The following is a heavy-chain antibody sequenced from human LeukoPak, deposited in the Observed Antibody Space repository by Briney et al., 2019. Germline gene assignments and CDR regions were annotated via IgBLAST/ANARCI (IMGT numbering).Heavy chain of an antibody. J-gene: IGHJ4*02. Sequence: PSETLSLTCAVSGGSISSGGYSWSWIRQPPGKGLEWIGYIYHSGSTYYNPSLKSRVTISVDRSKNQFSLKLSSVTAADTAVYYCARGPPYYYGSGSSDYWGQGTLVTVSS. CDR1: GGSISSGGYS. D-gene: IGHD3-10*01. CDR2: IYHSGST. V-gene: IGHV4-30-2*01. CDR3: ARGPPYYYGSGSSDY.